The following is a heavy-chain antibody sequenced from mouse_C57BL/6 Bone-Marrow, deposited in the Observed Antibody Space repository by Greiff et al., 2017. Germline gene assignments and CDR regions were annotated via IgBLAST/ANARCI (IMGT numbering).Heavy chain of an antibody. CDR2: ILPASGST. D-gene: IGHD1-3*01. J-gene: IGHJ3*01. CDR3: ARRAPGFAY. CDR1: GYTFTGYW. Sequence: QVQLQQPGAELMKPGASVKLSCKASGYTFTGYWIEWVKQRPGHGLEWIGEILPASGSTNYNQKFKGKATFTAATASNTAYMQLSSLTTEASDIYYCARRAPGFAYWGQGTLVTVSA. V-gene: IGHV1-9*01.